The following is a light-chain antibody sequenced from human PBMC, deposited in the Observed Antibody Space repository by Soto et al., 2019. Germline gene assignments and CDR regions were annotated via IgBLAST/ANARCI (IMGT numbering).Light chain of an antibody. Sequence: EIVMTQSPATLSVSPGERVTLSCRASQSIGRSLAWYLQQPGQAPRLLIYSASTRASDTPVRFSGIGSGTECTLTINSLQSEDSVIYYCQQYNSWPLTFGGGTKVEIK. CDR3: QQYNSWPLT. CDR2: SAS. CDR1: QSIGRS. V-gene: IGKV3D-15*01. J-gene: IGKJ4*01.